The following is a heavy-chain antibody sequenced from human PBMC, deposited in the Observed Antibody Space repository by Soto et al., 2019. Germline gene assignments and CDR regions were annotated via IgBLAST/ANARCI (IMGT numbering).Heavy chain of an antibody. CDR3: ARHARYCSGGSCYADFDY. CDR1: DGCISSSSYY. J-gene: IGHJ4*02. V-gene: IGHV4-39*01. CDR2: IYYSGST. D-gene: IGHD2-15*01. Sequence: SETLSLTCTVSDGCISSSSYYCGCIRQPPGKGLESIGSIYYSGSTYYNPSLKSRVTISVDTSKNQFSLKLSSVTAADTAVYYFARHARYCSGGSCYADFDYWGQGTLFTVSS.